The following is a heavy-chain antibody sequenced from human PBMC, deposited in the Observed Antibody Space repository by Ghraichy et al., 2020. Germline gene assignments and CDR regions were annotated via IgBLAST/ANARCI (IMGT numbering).Heavy chain of an antibody. D-gene: IGHD2-21*02. CDR2: IYYSGST. V-gene: IGHV4-61*01. J-gene: IGHJ6*02. CDR3: ARDLLYCGGDCYPGGMDV. Sequence: SQTLSLTCTVSGGSVSSGSYYWSWIRQPPGKGLEWIGYIYYSGSTNYNPSLKSRVTISVDTSKNQFSLKLSSVTAADTAVYYCARDLLYCGGDCYPGGMDVWGQGTTVTVSS. CDR1: GGSVSSGSYY.